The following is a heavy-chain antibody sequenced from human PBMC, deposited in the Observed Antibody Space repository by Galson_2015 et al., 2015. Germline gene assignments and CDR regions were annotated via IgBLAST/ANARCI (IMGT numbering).Heavy chain of an antibody. V-gene: IGHV3-7*03. Sequence: SLRLSCAASGFTFSSYWMSWVRQAPGKGLEWVANIKQDGSEKYYVDSVKGRFTISRDNAKNSLYLQMNSLRAEDTAVYYCARIITMIGDWYFDLWGRGTLVTVSS. D-gene: IGHD3-22*01. J-gene: IGHJ2*01. CDR1: GFTFSSYW. CDR2: IKQDGSEK. CDR3: ARIITMIGDWYFDL.